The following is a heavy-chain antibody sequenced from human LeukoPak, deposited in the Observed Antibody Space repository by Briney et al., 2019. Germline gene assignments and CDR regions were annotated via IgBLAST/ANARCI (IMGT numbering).Heavy chain of an antibody. J-gene: IGHJ4*02. CDR3: ARGYGGNSFYFDY. D-gene: IGHD4-23*01. CDR2: INPSGGST. Sequence: ASVKVSCKASGYTFTSYYMHWVRQAPGQGLEWMGIINPSGGSTNNAQKFQGRVTTTRDTSTSTVYMEPSSLRSEDTAVYYCARGYGGNSFYFDYWGQGTLVTVSS. V-gene: IGHV1-46*01. CDR1: GYTFTSYY.